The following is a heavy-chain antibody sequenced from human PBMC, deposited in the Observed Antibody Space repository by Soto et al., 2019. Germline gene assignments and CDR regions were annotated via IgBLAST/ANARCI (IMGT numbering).Heavy chain of an antibody. V-gene: IGHV4-61*03. CDR2: FYHTDKT. D-gene: IGHD3-3*01. CDR1: GVSFKGGSYS. Sequence: SETLTLTCTVSGVSFKGGSYSWSWIRQPPGKGLEWIRYFYHTDKTYYNPSLRSLISISIDTSKNHFLLMLNSGTDADTALYFCECDFDYFDSWGQGTMVTVSS. J-gene: IGHJ4*02. CDR3: ECDFDYFDS.